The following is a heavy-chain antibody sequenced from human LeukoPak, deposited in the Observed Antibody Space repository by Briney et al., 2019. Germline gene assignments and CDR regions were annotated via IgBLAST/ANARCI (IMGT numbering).Heavy chain of an antibody. CDR1: GFTFSDHA. V-gene: IGHV1-3*01. Sequence: ASVKVSCKASGFTFSDHAMQWVRQAPGQRLEWMGWITGGDGSTRYSQKFQGRITITRDTSATTSYMELSSLRSEDTAVYYCARDVLGTNDYWGQGTLVTVSS. D-gene: IGHD1-7*01. CDR2: ITGGDGST. J-gene: IGHJ4*02. CDR3: ARDVLGTNDY.